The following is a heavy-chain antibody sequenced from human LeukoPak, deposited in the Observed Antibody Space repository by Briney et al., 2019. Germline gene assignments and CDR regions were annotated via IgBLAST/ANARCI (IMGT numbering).Heavy chain of an antibody. CDR1: GYTFTGYY. V-gene: IGHV1-2*02. CDR3: ARDTLRGSGSYFSPNFDY. CDR2: ITPNSGGT. D-gene: IGHD3-10*01. J-gene: IGHJ4*02. Sequence: ASVKVSCKASGYTFTGYYMHWVRQAPGQGLEWMGWITPNSGGTNYAQKFQGRVTMTRDTSISTAYMELSRLRSDDTAVYYCARDTLRGSGSYFSPNFDYWGQGTLVTVSS.